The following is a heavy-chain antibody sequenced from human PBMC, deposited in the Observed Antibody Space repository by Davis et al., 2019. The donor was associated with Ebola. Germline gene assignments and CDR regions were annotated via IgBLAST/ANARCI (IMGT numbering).Heavy chain of an antibody. Sequence: SVPVSCQASGGTLSSYAISWVRQAPGQGLEWMGWISAYNGNTNYAQKLQGRVTLTTDTSTSTAYMELRSLRSDDTAVYYCARASTMRVASNWFKPWGQGTLVTVSS. CDR1: GGTLSSYA. V-gene: IGHV1-18*01. CDR3: ARASTMRVASNWFKP. J-gene: IGHJ5*02. D-gene: IGHD3-22*01. CDR2: ISAYNGNT.